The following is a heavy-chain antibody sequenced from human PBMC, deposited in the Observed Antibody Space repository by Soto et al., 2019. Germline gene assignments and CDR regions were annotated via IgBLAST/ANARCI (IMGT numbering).Heavy chain of an antibody. D-gene: IGHD2-15*01. J-gene: IGHJ4*02. CDR2: ISYSGST. Sequence: QVQLQESGPGLVKPSQTLSLTCTVSGGSISSGNYYWRWIRQPPGKGLERMGFISYSGSTYYTTSLKSRVTIAVDSSDSQFSLNLSLVTAADAAVYYCATMGTPATRLSLFDYWGQGCLVTVSS. V-gene: IGHV4-30-4*01. CDR1: GGSISSGNYY. CDR3: ATMGTPATRLSLFDY.